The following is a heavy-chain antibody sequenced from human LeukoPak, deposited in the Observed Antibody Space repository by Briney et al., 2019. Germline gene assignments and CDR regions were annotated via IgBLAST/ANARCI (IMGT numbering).Heavy chain of an antibody. V-gene: IGHV1-2*02. J-gene: IGHJ4*02. D-gene: IGHD3-3*01. Sequence: ASVKVSCTASGYTFTGYYMHWVRQAPGQGLEWMGWINPNSGGTNYAQKFQGRVTMTRDTSISTAYMELSRLRSDDTAVYYCARGSDFEPTVDYWSQGTLVTVSS. CDR2: INPNSGGT. CDR3: ARGSDFEPTVDY. CDR1: GYTFTGYY.